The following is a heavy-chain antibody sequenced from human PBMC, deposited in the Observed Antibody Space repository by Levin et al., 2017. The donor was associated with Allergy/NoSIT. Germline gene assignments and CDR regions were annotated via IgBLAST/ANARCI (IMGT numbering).Heavy chain of an antibody. Sequence: GGSLRLSCAASGFNWMHWVRQVPGKGLLWVARIDSDVSITSYADSVKGRFTISRDNAKNTLYLQMNSLRAEDTAVYYCAREAYGNYYFDDWGQGTLVTVSS. CDR3: AREAYGNYYFDD. D-gene: IGHD1-7*01. CDR2: IDSDVSIT. CDR1: GFNW. V-gene: IGHV3-74*01. J-gene: IGHJ4*02.